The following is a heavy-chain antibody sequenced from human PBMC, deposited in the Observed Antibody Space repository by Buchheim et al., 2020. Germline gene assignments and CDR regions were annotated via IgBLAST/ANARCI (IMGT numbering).Heavy chain of an antibody. CDR1: GGSISSGDYY. V-gene: IGHV4-30-4*01. D-gene: IGHD3-22*01. J-gene: IGHJ4*02. CDR3: ARGTPYYYDSSGYYL. Sequence: QVQLQESGPGLVKPSQTLSLTCCVFGGSISSGDYYWSWLGQPQGKGLEWIGYIYYSGSTYYNPSLKSRVTIYVDTSKNQFSLRLSSVTAADTAVYYCARGTPYYYDSSGYYLWGQGTL. CDR2: IYYSGST.